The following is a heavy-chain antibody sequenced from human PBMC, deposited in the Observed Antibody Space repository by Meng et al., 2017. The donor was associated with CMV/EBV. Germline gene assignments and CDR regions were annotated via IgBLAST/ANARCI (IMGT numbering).Heavy chain of an antibody. Sequence: ASVKVSCKASRYTFTSYYMHWVRQAPGQGLEWMGIINPSGGSTSYAQKFQGRVTMTRDTSTSTVYMELSSLRSEDTAVYYCARGGWYTPKPHNNWFDPWGQGTLVTVSS. V-gene: IGHV1-46*01. D-gene: IGHD6-19*01. CDR1: RYTFTSYY. J-gene: IGHJ5*02. CDR2: INPSGGST. CDR3: ARGGWYTPKPHNNWFDP.